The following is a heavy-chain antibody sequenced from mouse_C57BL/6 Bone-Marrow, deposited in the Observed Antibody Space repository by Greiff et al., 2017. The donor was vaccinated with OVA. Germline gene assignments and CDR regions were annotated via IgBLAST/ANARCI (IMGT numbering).Heavy chain of an antibody. CDR2: ISSGGDYI. D-gene: IGHD2-1*01. J-gene: IGHJ4*01. V-gene: IGHV5-9-1*02. CDR3: TRLLDAMDY. Sequence: EVKLMESGEGLVKPGGSLKLSCAASGFTFSSYAMSRVRQTPEKRLEWVAYISSGGDYIYYADTVKGRFTISRDNARNTLYLQMSSLKSEDTAMYYCTRLLDAMDYWGQGTSVTVSS. CDR1: GFTFSSYA.